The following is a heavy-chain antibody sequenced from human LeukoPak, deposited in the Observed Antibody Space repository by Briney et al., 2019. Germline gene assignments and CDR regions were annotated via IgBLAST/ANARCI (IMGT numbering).Heavy chain of an antibody. V-gene: IGHV3-30*03. J-gene: IGHJ6*02. D-gene: IGHD3-10*01. CDR2: ISYDGSNK. CDR1: GFTFSSYG. CDR3: AREARYYAPGTYGNYFYYNGMDV. Sequence: GGSLRLSCAASGFTFSSYGMHWVRQAPGKGLEWVAVISYDGSNKYYADSVKGRFTISRDDSKNTLYLQMYSLRIEDTAVYYCAREARYYAPGTYGNYFYYNGMDVWGQGTTVTVTS.